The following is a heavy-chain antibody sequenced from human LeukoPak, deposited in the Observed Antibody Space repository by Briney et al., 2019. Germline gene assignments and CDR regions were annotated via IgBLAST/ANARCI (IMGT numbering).Heavy chain of an antibody. J-gene: IGHJ4*02. CDR3: ARQDTAMVVGYYFDY. CDR1: GYTFTGYY. V-gene: IGHV1-2*02. D-gene: IGHD5-18*01. Sequence: GASVKVSCKASGYTFTGYYMHWVRQAPGQGLEWMGWINPNSGGTNYAQKFQGRVTMTRDTSISTAYMELSRLRSDDTAVYYCARQDTAMVVGYYFDYWGQGTLVTVSS. CDR2: INPNSGGT.